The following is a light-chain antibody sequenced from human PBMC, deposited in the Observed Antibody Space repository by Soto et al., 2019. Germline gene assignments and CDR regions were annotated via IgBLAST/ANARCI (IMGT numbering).Light chain of an antibody. CDR2: DAS. Sequence: PEERATLSCRAGQSVSDYLAWYQQKPGQPPRLLFFDASNRATGVPARFSAGGSGTDFTLIISSLEPEDFAVYYCQQRVNWPPTFGGGTKVDIK. J-gene: IGKJ4*01. CDR3: QQRVNWPPT. V-gene: IGKV3-11*01. CDR1: QSVSDY.